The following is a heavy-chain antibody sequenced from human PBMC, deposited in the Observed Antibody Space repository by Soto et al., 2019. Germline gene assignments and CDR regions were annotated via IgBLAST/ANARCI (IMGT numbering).Heavy chain of an antibody. D-gene: IGHD6-19*01. V-gene: IGHV3-23*01. CDR3: GKERRGSGWSVCNF. CDR1: GFPFSHYA. CDR2: ISGSGDSA. J-gene: IGHJ4*02. Sequence: LRLSCTASGFPFSHYAMNWVRQGPGTRLEWVADISGSGDSARYADSVMGRFTLSRDNYRDTLYLQMNSLRVDDTAVYFCGKERRGSGWSVCNFWGQGALVTVSS.